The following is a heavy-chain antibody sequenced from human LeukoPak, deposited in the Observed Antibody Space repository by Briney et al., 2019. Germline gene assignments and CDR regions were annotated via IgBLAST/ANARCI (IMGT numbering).Heavy chain of an antibody. J-gene: IGHJ4*02. CDR3: ASCPQTYYYESYFDY. V-gene: IGHV1-69*05. D-gene: IGHD3-22*01. CDR2: IIPIFGTA. CDR1: GYTFTAYF. Sequence: ASVKVSCKASGYTFTAYFMHWVRQAPGQGLEWMGRIIPIFGTANYAQKFQGRVTITTDESTSTAYMELSSLRSEDTAVYYCASCPQTYYYESYFDYWGQGTLVTASS.